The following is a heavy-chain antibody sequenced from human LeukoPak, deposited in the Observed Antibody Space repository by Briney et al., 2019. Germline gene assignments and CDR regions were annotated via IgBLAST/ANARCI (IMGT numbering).Heavy chain of an antibody. Sequence: SETLSLTCAVYGGSFSGYYWSWIRQPPGKGLEWNGEINHSGSTNYNPSLESRVTISVDTSKNQFSLKLSSVTAADTAVYYCARGRTYYVAAAGRAFQHWGQGTLVTVSS. CDR3: ARGRTYYVAAAGRAFQH. J-gene: IGHJ1*01. CDR1: GGSFSGYY. CDR2: INHSGST. V-gene: IGHV4-34*01. D-gene: IGHD6-13*01.